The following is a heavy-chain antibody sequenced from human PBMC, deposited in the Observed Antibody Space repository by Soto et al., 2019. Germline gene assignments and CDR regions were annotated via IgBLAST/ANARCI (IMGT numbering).Heavy chain of an antibody. J-gene: IGHJ4*02. V-gene: IGHV5-51*01. CDR2: IYPDDSDT. D-gene: IGHD6-13*01. CDR1: GYTFTNYW. CDR3: ARKVEQQLAYFDY. Sequence: PGESLKISCTGSGYTFTNYWIGWVRQMPGKGLEWMGIIYPDDSDTRYSPSFQGQVTISADKSIGTAYLQWSSLKASDTAMYYCARKVEQQLAYFDYWGQGTPVTVSS.